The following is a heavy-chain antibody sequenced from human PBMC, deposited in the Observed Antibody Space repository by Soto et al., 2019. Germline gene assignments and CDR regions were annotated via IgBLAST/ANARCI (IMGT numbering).Heavy chain of an antibody. CDR2: ISSIGST. V-gene: IGHV4-30-4*01. CDR1: GGSISSGDYF. CDR3: ARGLVIRPYYYHGRDV. Sequence: PSETLSLTCTVSGGSISSGDYFWSWIRQSPGKGLEWIGYISSIGSTYYNPSLKSRVSVSRDTSKNQFSLKLSSVTTTDTAVYYCARGLVIRPYYYHGRDVWGQGTTGTVS. J-gene: IGHJ6*02. D-gene: IGHD3-9*01.